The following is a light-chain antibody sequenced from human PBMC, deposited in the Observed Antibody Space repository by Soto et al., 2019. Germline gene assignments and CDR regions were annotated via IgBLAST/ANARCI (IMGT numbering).Light chain of an antibody. CDR1: QSVSSSY. V-gene: IGKV3-20*01. CDR2: GAS. J-gene: IGKJ1*01. Sequence: EIVLTQSPGTLSLSPGERATLSCMASQSVSSSYLAWYQQKPGQAPRLLIYGASNRATGIPDRFSGSGSGTDFTLTISRLEPEDFAVYYCQQYGSSPPITFGQGTKVDIK. CDR3: QQYGSSPPIT.